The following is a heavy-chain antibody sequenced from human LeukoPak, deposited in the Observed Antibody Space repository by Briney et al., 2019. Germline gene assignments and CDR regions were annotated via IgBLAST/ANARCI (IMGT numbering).Heavy chain of an antibody. D-gene: IGHD6-19*01. CDR1: GYTFTSYA. CDR3: ARGYSSGWYQGEGYFDY. V-gene: IGHV7-4-1*02. Sequence: GASVKVSCKASGYTFTSYAMNWVRQAPGQGLEWMGWINTNTGNPTYAQGFTGRFVFSLDTSVSTAYLQISSLKAEDTAVYYCARGYSSGWYQGEGYFDYWGQGTLVTVSS. J-gene: IGHJ4*02. CDR2: INTNTGNP.